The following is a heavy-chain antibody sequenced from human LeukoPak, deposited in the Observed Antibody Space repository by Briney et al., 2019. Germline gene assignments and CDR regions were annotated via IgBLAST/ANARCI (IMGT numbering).Heavy chain of an antibody. J-gene: IGHJ4*02. V-gene: IGHV4-38-2*02. CDR1: GYSISSGYY. Sequence: SETLSLTCTVSGYSISSGYYWGWIRQPPGKGLEWIGSIYYSGSTYYNPSLKSRVTISVDTSKNQFSLKLSSVTAADTAVYYCASPGGVYDSSGYYYSYFDYWGQGTLVTVSS. CDR2: IYYSGST. D-gene: IGHD3-22*01. CDR3: ASPGGVYDSSGYYYSYFDY.